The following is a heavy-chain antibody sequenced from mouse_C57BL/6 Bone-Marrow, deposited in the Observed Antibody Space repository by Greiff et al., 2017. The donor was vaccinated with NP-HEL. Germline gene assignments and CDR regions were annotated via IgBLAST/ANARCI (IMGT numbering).Heavy chain of an antibody. V-gene: IGHV1-80*01. Sequence: VQRVESGAELVKPGASVKISCKASGYAFSSYWMNWVKQRPGKGLEWIGQIYPGDGDTNYNGKFKGKATLTADKSSSTAYMQLSSLTAEDSAVYFCARGVVAPFDYWGQGTTLTVSS. J-gene: IGHJ2*01. CDR3: ARGVVAPFDY. CDR1: GYAFSSYW. D-gene: IGHD1-1*01. CDR2: IYPGDGDT.